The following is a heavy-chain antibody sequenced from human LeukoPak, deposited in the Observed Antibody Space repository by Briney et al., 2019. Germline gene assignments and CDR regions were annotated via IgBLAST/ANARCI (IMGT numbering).Heavy chain of an antibody. CDR2: TYYRSAWYN. CDR1: GDSVSSKSTA. D-gene: IGHD2-2*01. CDR3: ARRLTQYDCFDP. Sequence: SQTLSLTCAISGDSVSSKSTAWNWIRQSPSRGLEWLGRTYYRSAWYNDYAVSVRGRITVNPDTSKNQFSLHLNSVTPEDTAVYYCARRLTQYDCFDPWGQGILVTVSS. V-gene: IGHV6-1*01. J-gene: IGHJ5*02.